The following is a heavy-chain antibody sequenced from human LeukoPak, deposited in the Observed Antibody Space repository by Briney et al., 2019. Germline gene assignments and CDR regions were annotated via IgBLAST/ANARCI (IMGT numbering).Heavy chain of an antibody. CDR1: GYTFTSYY. J-gene: IGHJ4*02. D-gene: IGHD6-13*01. CDR3: ARLAAAEKSIDY. Sequence: ASVKVSCKASGYTFTSYYMHWVRQAPGRGLEWMGIINPSGGSTSYAQKFQGRVTMTRDTSTSTVYMELSSLRSEDTAVYYCARLAAAEKSIDYWGQGTLVTVSS. CDR2: INPSGGST. V-gene: IGHV1-46*01.